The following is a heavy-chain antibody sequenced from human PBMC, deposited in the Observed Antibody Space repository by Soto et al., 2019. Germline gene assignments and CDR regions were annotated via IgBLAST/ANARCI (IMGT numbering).Heavy chain of an antibody. CDR3: ASHSGSYYLYYFDY. J-gene: IGHJ4*02. Sequence: SETLSLTCAVYGGSFIGYYWSWIRQPPGKGLEWIGEINHSGSTNYNPSLKSRVTISVDTSKNQFSLKLSSVTAADTAVYYCASHSGSYYLYYFDYWGQGTLVTVSS. CDR1: GGSFIGYY. D-gene: IGHD1-26*01. V-gene: IGHV4-34*01. CDR2: INHSGST.